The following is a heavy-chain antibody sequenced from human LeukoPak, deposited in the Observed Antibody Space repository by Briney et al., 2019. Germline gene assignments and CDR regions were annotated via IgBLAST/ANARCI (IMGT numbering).Heavy chain of an antibody. CDR2: IYNNGTT. CDR3: ARHRYDILTGTDFDL. V-gene: IGHV4-39*01. CDR1: GGSSSSNNYY. Sequence: SETLSLTCSVSGGSSSSNNYYWGWIRQPPGKGLEWIGSIYNNGTTYYNPSLKSRVTISVDTSKNQFSLKLSSVTAADTAVYYCARHRYDILTGTDFDLWGRGTLVTVSS. D-gene: IGHD3-9*01. J-gene: IGHJ2*01.